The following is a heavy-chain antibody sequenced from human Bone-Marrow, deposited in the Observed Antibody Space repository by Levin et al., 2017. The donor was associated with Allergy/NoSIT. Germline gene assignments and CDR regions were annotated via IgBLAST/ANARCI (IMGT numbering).Heavy chain of an antibody. Sequence: PSETLSLTCAVNGASFSGYFWTWIRQSPGKGLEWIGQINFNGITTYNPSLKSRVIISVDPTKKQFSLKLNYLTAADTAVYFCARGGEVPSQYYFDYWGQGTRVTVSS. CDR1: GASFSGYF. V-gene: IGHV4-34*01. J-gene: IGHJ4*02. CDR3: ARGGEVPSQYYFDY. D-gene: IGHD4-11*01. CDR2: INFNGIT.